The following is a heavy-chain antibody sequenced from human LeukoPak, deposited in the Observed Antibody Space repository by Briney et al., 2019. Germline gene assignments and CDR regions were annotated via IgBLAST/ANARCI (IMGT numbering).Heavy chain of an antibody. CDR2: ISGDGVST. J-gene: IGHJ4*02. Sequence: GGSLRLSCVASGLPIADFAMHWARQAPGKGLEWVSLISGDGVSTFYADSVKGRFSISRDNSKNSLYLEMNSLRTEDAAMYYCAKESGKFDYWGQGTLVAVSS. CDR1: GLPIADFA. V-gene: IGHV3-43*02. CDR3: AKESGKFDY.